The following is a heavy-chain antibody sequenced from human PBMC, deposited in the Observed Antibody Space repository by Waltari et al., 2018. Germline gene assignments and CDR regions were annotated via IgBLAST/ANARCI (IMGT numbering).Heavy chain of an antibody. CDR3: ARHRLDRGDSFDF. D-gene: IGHD3-22*01. CDR2: IYHRGNT. J-gene: IGHJ4*02. V-gene: IGHV4-38-2*02. CDR1: EYSVSTGFY. Sequence: QVQLQESGPRLAKPSETLSLTCTVSEYSVSTGFYWGWVRQSPGKGLEVIGSIYHRGNTSSNPPLSSRVAVSMDMSKNQFSLRLTSVTAADTAVYYCARHRLDRGDSFDFWGQGALVTVSS.